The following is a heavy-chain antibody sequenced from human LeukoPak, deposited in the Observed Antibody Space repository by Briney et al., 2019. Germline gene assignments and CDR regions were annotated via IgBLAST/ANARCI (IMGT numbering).Heavy chain of an antibody. D-gene: IGHD3-22*01. CDR1: GGSISGYY. V-gene: IGHV4-59*01. CDR2: IYESGST. Sequence: TLSLTCAVSGGSISGYYWSWIRQPPGKELEWVGYIYESGSTDYNPSLRSRVTISRDTSKNQVSLKLTSVTTADTAVYYCARDRYDHDSSGYYEFWGQGTLVTVSS. J-gene: IGHJ4*02. CDR3: ARDRYDHDSSGYYEF.